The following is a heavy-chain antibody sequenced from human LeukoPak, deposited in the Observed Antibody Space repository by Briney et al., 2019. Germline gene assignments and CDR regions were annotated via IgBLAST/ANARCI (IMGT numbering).Heavy chain of an antibody. Sequence: ASVKVSCKASGYTFTGYYKHWVRQAPGQGLEWMGWINPNSGGTDHAQKFQGRVTMTRDTSISTAFMELSSLRSDDTAVYYCARDWLTSRWVDYWGQGTLVTVSS. V-gene: IGHV1-2*02. CDR3: ARDWLTSRWVDY. CDR1: GYTFTGYY. CDR2: INPNSGGT. D-gene: IGHD6-13*01. J-gene: IGHJ4*02.